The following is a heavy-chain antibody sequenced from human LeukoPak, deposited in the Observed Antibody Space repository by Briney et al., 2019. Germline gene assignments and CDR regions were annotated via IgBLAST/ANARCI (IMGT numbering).Heavy chain of an antibody. Sequence: GGSLRLSCAASGFTFSSYAMSWVRQAPGKGLEWVSAISGSGGSTYYADSVKGRFTISRDTAKNTLYLQMSSLRAEDTAVYYCARDGTEPPYYSGMDVWGQGTTVTVSS. J-gene: IGHJ6*02. CDR1: GFTFSSYA. V-gene: IGHV3-23*01. CDR2: ISGSGGST. CDR3: ARDGTEPPYYSGMDV.